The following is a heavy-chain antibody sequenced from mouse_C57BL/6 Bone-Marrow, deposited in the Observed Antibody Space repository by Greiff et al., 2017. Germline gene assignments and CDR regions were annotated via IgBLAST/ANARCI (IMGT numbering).Heavy chain of an antibody. J-gene: IGHJ3*01. D-gene: IGHD2-5*01. CDR2: IYPRSGNT. V-gene: IGHV1-81*01. CDR1: GYTFTSYG. Sequence: VQLQQSGAELARPGASVKLSCKASGYTFTSYGISWVKQRTGQGLEWIGEIYPRSGNTYYNEKFKGKATLTADKSSSTAYMELRSLTSEDSAVYFGARHYSNYGAYWGQGTLVTVSA. CDR3: ARHYSNYGAY.